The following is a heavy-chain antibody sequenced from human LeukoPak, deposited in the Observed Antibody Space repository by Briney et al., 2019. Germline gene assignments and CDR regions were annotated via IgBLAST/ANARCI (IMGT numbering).Heavy chain of an antibody. D-gene: IGHD1-26*01. CDR1: GGSISSYY. CDR3: ARRKVAATSFDIRGAFDI. CDR2: IYTSGST. V-gene: IGHV4-4*09. J-gene: IGHJ3*02. Sequence: SETLSLTCTVSGGSISSYYWSWIRQPPGKGLEWIGYIYTSGSTNYNPSLKSRVTISVDTSKNQFSLKLSSVTAADTAVYYCARRKVAATSFDIRGAFDIWGQGTMVTVSS.